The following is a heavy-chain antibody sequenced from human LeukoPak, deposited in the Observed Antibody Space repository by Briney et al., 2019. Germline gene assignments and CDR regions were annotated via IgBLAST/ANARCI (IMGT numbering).Heavy chain of an antibody. CDR2: IIPIFGTA. V-gene: IGHV1-69*01. CDR1: GGTFSSYA. CDR3: ARGMVRGVIPNPLGY. D-gene: IGHD3-10*01. Sequence: ASVKVSCKASGGTFSSYAISWVRQAPGHGLEGMGGIIPIFGTANYAQKFQGRVTITADETTSTAYMELSSLRSEDTAVYYCARGMVRGVIPNPLGYWGQGTLVTVSS. J-gene: IGHJ4*02.